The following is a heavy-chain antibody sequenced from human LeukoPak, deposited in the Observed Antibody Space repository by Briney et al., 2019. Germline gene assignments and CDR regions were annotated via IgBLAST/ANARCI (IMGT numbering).Heavy chain of an antibody. D-gene: IGHD2-2*01. J-gene: IGHJ6*03. Sequence: RASVKVSCKASGGTFSNYAINWVRQAPGQGLEWMGGIIPIFGTANYAQKFQGRVTITADESTSTAYMELSSLRSEDTAVYYCARAVIPGAITHYMDVWGKGTTVTVSS. CDR1: GGTFSNYA. CDR2: IIPIFGTA. V-gene: IGHV1-69*13. CDR3: ARAVIPGAITHYMDV.